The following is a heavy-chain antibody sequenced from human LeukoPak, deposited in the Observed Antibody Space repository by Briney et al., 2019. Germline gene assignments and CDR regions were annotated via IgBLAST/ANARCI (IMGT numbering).Heavy chain of an antibody. J-gene: IGHJ5*02. Sequence: GGSLRLSCAASGFTFSSYEMNWVRQAPGKGLEWVSYISSSGSTIYYADSVKGRFTISRDNAKNSLYLQMNSLRAEDTAVYYCASNWNYGNWFDPWGQGTLVSVSS. CDR1: GFTFSSYE. V-gene: IGHV3-48*03. CDR2: ISSSGSTI. CDR3: ASNWNYGNWFDP. D-gene: IGHD1-7*01.